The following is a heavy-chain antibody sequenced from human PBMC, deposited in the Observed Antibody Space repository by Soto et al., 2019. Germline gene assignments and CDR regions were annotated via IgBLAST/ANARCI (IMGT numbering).Heavy chain of an antibody. D-gene: IGHD4-17*01. Sequence: PSYSLSVPCSVSVGPVSIGDYYWTWVRQPPGKGLEWIGFTYYSGSPYYSPFLKSRVSISLDTSKNQLSMKVSSVTAADTAVYYCARVRSYGMDVWGQGTPVTVSS. V-gene: IGHV4-30-4*01. CDR2: TYYSGSP. CDR1: VGPVSIGDYY. J-gene: IGHJ6*01. CDR3: ARVRSYGMDV.